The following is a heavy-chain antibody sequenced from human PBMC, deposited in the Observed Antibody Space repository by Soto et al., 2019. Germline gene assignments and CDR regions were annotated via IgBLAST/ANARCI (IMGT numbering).Heavy chain of an antibody. CDR1: GGTFSSYA. CDR2: IIPIFGTA. D-gene: IGHD6-13*01. Sequence: QVQLVQSGAEVKKPGSSVKVSCKASGGTFSSYAISWVRQAPGQGLEWMGGIIPIFGTANYAQKFQGRVTITADESTSTAYMELSRLRSADTAVYYCAKDVIAAAGTAGWGQGTLVTVSS. J-gene: IGHJ4*02. V-gene: IGHV1-69*12. CDR3: AKDVIAAAGTAG.